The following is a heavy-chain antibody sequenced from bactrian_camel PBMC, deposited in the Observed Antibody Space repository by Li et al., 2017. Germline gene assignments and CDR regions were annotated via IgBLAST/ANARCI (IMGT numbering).Heavy chain of an antibody. Sequence: VQLVESGGGSVEAGGSLRLSCVVSEYINGLNCMAWFRQAAGKEREGVAAIDSDGSTSYADSVKGRFTISKDNAKNTLYLQMNNLQPEDTAMYYCAANRIRGFGLKVGSFTYWARGPRSPSP. D-gene: IGHD5*01. CDR1: EYINGLNC. V-gene: IGHV3S53*01. CDR2: IDSDGST. J-gene: IGHJ4*01.